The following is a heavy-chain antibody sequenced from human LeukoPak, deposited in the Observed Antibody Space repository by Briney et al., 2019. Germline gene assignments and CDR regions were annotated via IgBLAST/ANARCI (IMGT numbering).Heavy chain of an antibody. Sequence: ASVKVSCKASGYTFTSYDINWVRQATGQGLEWMGWMNPNSRNTGYAQKFQGRVTMTRDTSISTAYMELSRLRSDDTAVYYCARVDRVYSSNNWFDPWGQGTLVTVSS. V-gene: IGHV1-8*01. CDR2: MNPNSRNT. CDR1: GYTFTSYD. CDR3: ARVDRVYSSNNWFDP. D-gene: IGHD6-13*01. J-gene: IGHJ5*02.